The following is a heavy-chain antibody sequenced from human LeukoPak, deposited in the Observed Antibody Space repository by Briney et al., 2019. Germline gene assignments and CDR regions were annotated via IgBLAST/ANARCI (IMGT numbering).Heavy chain of an antibody. V-gene: IGHV4-59*08. J-gene: IGHJ6*02. CDR2: IYYSGST. D-gene: IGHD3-10*01. CDR3: ARQGVRFGELLSFYAMDV. CDR1: GGSISSYP. Sequence: PETLSLTCTVSGGSISSYPWNWIRQPPGKGLEWIGNIYYSGSTNYNPSLKSRVTISPDTSKNQFSLRLSSVTAADTAVYYCARQGVRFGELLSFYAMDVWGQRTTVTVSS.